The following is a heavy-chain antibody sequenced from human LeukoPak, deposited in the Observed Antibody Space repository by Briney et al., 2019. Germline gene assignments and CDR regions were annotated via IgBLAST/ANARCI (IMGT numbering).Heavy chain of an antibody. CDR1: GFPFSSYG. CDR2: ISYSGINK. D-gene: IGHD5/OR15-5a*01. J-gene: IGHJ4*02. CDR3: AKDGKLVSTILPDY. Sequence: PGGSLRLSCAASGFPFSSYGMHWVRQAPGKGLEWVAVISYSGINKRYPHSVKARLILPIDNSNNTLFLQLNSLRVEHTAMYYCAKDGKLVSTILPDYWGQGTLVSVSS. V-gene: IGHV3-30*18.